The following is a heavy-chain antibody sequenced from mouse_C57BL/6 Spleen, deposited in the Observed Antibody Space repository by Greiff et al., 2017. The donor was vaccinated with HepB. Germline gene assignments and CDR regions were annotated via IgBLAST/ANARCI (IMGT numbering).Heavy chain of an antibody. CDR2: IDPENGDT. D-gene: IGHD1-1*01. Sequence: EVKLQESGAELVRPGASVKLSCTASGFNIKDDYMHWVKQRPEQGLEWIGWIDPENGDTEYASKFQGKATITADTSSNTAYLQLSSLTSEDTAVYYCTRNYGSPYYYAMDYWGQGTSVTVSS. CDR3: TRNYGSPYYYAMDY. V-gene: IGHV14-4*01. J-gene: IGHJ4*01. CDR1: GFNIKDDY.